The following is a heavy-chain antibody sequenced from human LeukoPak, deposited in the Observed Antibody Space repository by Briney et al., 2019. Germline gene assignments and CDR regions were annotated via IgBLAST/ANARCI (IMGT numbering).Heavy chain of an antibody. CDR1: GGSFSGYY. Sequence: SETLSLTCAVYGGSFSGYYWSWIRQPPGKGLEWIGEINHSGSTNYNPSPKSRVTISVDTSKNQFSLKLSSVTAADTAVYYCARVRFIVVVPAAIRLAARRGYFDYWGQGTLVTVSS. CDR2: INHSGST. CDR3: ARVRFIVVVPAAIRLAARRGYFDY. J-gene: IGHJ4*02. V-gene: IGHV4-34*01. D-gene: IGHD2-2*02.